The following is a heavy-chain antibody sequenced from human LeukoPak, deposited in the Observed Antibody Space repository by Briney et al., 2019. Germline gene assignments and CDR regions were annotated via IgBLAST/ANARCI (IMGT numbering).Heavy chain of an antibody. Sequence: GGSLRLSCAASGFTFSSYGMHWVRQAPGKGLEWVAVISYDGSNKYYADSVKGRFTISRDNSKNTLYLQMNSLRAEDTAVYYCAGAGIAVAGPEYFQHWGQGTLVTVSS. CDR3: AGAGIAVAGPEYFQH. D-gene: IGHD6-19*01. CDR2: ISYDGSNK. CDR1: GFTFSSYG. V-gene: IGHV3-30*03. J-gene: IGHJ1*01.